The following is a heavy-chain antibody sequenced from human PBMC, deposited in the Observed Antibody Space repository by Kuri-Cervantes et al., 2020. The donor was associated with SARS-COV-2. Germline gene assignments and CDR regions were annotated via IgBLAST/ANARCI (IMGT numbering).Heavy chain of an antibody. CDR3: ARSVGSMDV. V-gene: IGHV4-61*01. Sequence: SETLSLTCTVSGYSISSGYYWGWIRQPPGKGLEWIGYIYYSGSTNYNPSLKSRVTISVDTSKNQFSLKLSSVTAADTAVYYCARSVGSMDVWGQGTTVTVSS. D-gene: IGHD2-15*01. J-gene: IGHJ6*02. CDR1: GYSISSGYY. CDR2: IYYSGST.